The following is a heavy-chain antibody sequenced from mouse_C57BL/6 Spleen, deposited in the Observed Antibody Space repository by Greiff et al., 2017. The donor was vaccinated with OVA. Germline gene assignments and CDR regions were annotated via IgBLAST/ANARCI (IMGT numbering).Heavy chain of an antibody. Sequence: VQLQQPGAELVMPGASVKLSCKASGYTFTSYWMHWVKQRPGQGLEWIGEIDPSDSYTNYNQKFKGKSTLTVDKSSSTAYMQLSSLTSEDSAVYDCARSDKSNGFAYWGQGTLVTVSA. CDR2: IDPSDSYT. CDR3: ARSDKSNGFAY. D-gene: IGHD2-5*01. J-gene: IGHJ3*01. CDR1: GYTFTSYW. V-gene: IGHV1-69*01.